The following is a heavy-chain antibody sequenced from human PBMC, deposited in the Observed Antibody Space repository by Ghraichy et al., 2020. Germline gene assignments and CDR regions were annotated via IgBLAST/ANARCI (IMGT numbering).Heavy chain of an antibody. Sequence: GSLRLSCAASGFTFSSYAMSWVRQAPGKGLEWVSTISSSGGSTYYADSVKGRFTISRDNSKNTLYLQMNSLRAEDTAVYYCATYASSGYYTQYYFDYWGQGTLVTVSS. CDR2: ISSSGGST. D-gene: IGHD3-22*01. CDR3: ATYASSGYYTQYYFDY. J-gene: IGHJ4*02. CDR1: GFTFSSYA. V-gene: IGHV3-23*01.